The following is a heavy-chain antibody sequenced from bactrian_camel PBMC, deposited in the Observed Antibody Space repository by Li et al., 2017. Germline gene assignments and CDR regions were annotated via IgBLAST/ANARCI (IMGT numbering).Heavy chain of an antibody. D-gene: IGHD6*01. V-gene: IGHV3S53*01. CDR3: AAVRYGGSWYPLCRARSADFGY. CDR1: TNVSKYY. Sequence: HVQLVESGGGSVQAGGSLRLACTASTNVSKYYMAWFRQAPGKEREGVAIIGSSGSTGYADSVKGRFTISKDNAKNALYLQMNSLKPEDTVMYYCAAVRYGGSWYPLCRARSADFGYWGQGTQVTVS. CDR2: IGSSGST. J-gene: IGHJ6*01.